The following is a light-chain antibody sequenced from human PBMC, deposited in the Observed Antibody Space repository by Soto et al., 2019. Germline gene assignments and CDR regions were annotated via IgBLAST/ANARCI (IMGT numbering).Light chain of an antibody. V-gene: IGKV3-20*01. Sequence: EMVLTQSPGTLSLSAGERATLTCRASQSVSSSYLAWYQQKPGQAPRLLIYGASSRATGIPDRFSGSGSGADFTLTIIRLEPEDFAVDYCQQYGSSPRTFGQGTKVDIK. J-gene: IGKJ1*01. CDR1: QSVSSSY. CDR3: QQYGSSPRT. CDR2: GAS.